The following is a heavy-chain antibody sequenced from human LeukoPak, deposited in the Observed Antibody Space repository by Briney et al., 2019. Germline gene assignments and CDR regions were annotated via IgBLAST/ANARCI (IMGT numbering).Heavy chain of an antibody. Sequence: LPGGSLRLSCAASGFTFDDYAMHWVRQAPGKGLEWVSGISWNSGSIGYADSVKGRFTISRDNAKNSLYLQMNSLRAEDTALYYCAKAGRAPYFDYWGQGTLVTVSS. CDR1: GFTFDDYA. V-gene: IGHV3-9*01. CDR2: ISWNSGSI. CDR3: AKAGRAPYFDY. D-gene: IGHD2-8*02. J-gene: IGHJ4*02.